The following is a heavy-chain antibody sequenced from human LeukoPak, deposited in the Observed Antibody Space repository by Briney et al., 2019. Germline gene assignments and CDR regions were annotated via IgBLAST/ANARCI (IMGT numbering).Heavy chain of an antibody. Sequence: GGSLRLSCAASGFTVSSNYTSWVRQAPGKGLEWVSVIYSGGSTYYADSVKGRFTISRDNSKNTLYLQVNSLRAEDTAVYYCARDTFGSSAFDIWGQGTMVTVSS. D-gene: IGHD3-16*01. V-gene: IGHV3-66*01. J-gene: IGHJ3*02. CDR3: ARDTFGSSAFDI. CDR2: IYSGGST. CDR1: GFTVSSNY.